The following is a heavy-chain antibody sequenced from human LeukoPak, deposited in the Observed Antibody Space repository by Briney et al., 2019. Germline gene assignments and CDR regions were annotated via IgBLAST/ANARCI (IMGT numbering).Heavy chain of an antibody. J-gene: IGHJ6*03. V-gene: IGHV1-69*06. CDR2: IIPIFGTA. CDR1: GGTFSSYA. CDR3: AREAVAARRDYYYYYMDV. Sequence: SVKVSCKASGGTFSSYAISWVRQAPGQGLEWMGGIIPIFGTANYAQKFQGRVTITADKSTSTAYMELSSLRSEDTAVYYCAREAVAARRDYYYYYMDVWGKGTTVTVSS. D-gene: IGHD6-6*01.